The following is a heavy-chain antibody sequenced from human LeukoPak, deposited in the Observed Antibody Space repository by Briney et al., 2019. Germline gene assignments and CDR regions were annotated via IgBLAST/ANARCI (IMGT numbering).Heavy chain of an antibody. CDR2: IYYSGST. CDR3: ARREVVAVNNWFDP. V-gene: IGHV4-39*01. Sequence: SETLSLTCTVSGGSISSSSYYWGWIRQPPGKGLEWIGSIYYSGSTYYNPSLKSRVTISVDTSKNQSSLKLSSVTAADTAVYYCARREVVAVNNWFDPWGQGTLVTVSS. D-gene: IGHD2-15*01. J-gene: IGHJ5*02. CDR1: GGSISSSSYY.